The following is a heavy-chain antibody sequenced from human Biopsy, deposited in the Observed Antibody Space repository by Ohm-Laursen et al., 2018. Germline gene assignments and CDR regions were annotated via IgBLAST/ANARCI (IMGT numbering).Heavy chain of an antibody. CDR2: IYYSVKT. CDR1: GDSVTKYY. D-gene: IGHD4-11*01. V-gene: IGHV4-59*02. CDR3: ARDSGILNYGNFKYYHYYGMDV. Sequence: SQTLSLTCTVSGDSVTKYYWSWIRQPPGKGLEWIGHIYYSVKTNYNPSLQSRVSISVDTSTNQVSLTLSSVTAADTAVYYCARDSGILNYGNFKYYHYYGMDVWGQGTKVTVSS. J-gene: IGHJ6*02.